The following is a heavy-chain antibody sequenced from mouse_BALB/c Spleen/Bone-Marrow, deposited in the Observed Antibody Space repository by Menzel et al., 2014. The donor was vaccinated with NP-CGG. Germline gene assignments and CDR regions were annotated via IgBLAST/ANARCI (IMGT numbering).Heavy chain of an antibody. Sequence: VQLQQPGPELVQPGASVKMSCKASGYTFTSYIMQWVKQKPGQGLEWIGYINPYNDGTKYNEKFKGKATLTSDKSSSTAYTGLSSLTSEDSAVYYCARFDGYYSLYFDVWGAGTTVTVSS. J-gene: IGHJ1*01. CDR3: ARFDGYYSLYFDV. V-gene: IGHV1-14*01. CDR1: GYTFTSYI. D-gene: IGHD2-3*01. CDR2: INPYNDGT.